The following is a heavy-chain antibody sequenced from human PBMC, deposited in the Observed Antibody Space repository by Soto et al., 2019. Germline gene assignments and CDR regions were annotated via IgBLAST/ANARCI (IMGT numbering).Heavy chain of an antibody. Sequence: SETLSLTCTVSGGSISSGGYYWSWIRQHPGKGLEWIGYIYYSGSTYYNPSLKSRVTISVDTSKNQFSLKLSSVTAADTAVYYCARDLGVSSPGTGYFDYWGQGTLVTVSS. CDR1: GGSISSGGYY. CDR2: IYYSGST. D-gene: IGHD3-16*01. V-gene: IGHV4-31*03. CDR3: ARDLGVSSPGTGYFDY. J-gene: IGHJ4*02.